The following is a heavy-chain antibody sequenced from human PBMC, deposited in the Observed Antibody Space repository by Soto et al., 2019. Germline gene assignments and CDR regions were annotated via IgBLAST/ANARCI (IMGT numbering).Heavy chain of an antibody. V-gene: IGHV3-48*01. Sequence: GGSLRLSCAASGFTFSSYSMNWVRQAPGKGLEWVSYISSSSSTIYYADSVKGRFTISRDNAKNSLYLQMNSLRAEDTAVYYCARARDYDFWSGLSGIGHYFDYWGQGTLVTVSS. CDR2: ISSSSSTI. CDR1: GFTFSSYS. J-gene: IGHJ4*02. D-gene: IGHD3-3*01. CDR3: ARARDYDFWSGLSGIGHYFDY.